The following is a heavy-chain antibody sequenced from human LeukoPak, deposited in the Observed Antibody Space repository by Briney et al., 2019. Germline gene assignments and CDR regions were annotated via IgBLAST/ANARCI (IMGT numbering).Heavy chain of an antibody. Sequence: SETLSLTCTVSGGSISSSSYYWSWIRQPPGKGLEWIGEINHSGSTNYNPSLKSRVTISVDTSKNQFSLKLSSVTAADTAVYYCARRRKRYYYGSGPLRWFDPWGQGTLVTVSS. V-gene: IGHV4-39*07. CDR3: ARRRKRYYYGSGPLRWFDP. CDR2: INHSGST. J-gene: IGHJ5*02. D-gene: IGHD3-10*01. CDR1: GGSISSSSYY.